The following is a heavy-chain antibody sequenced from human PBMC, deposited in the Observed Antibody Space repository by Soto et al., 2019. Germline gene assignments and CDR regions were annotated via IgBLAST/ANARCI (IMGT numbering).Heavy chain of an antibody. Sequence: SETLSLTCTVSGGSISSGGYYWSWIRQHPGKGLEWIGYIYYSGSTYYNPSLKSRVTISVDTSKNQFSLKLSSVTAADTAVYYCARMLSYGFWRGQNRVEPWGQGTLVTVSS. CDR3: ARMLSYGFWRGQNRVEP. CDR1: GGSISSGGYY. V-gene: IGHV4-31*03. J-gene: IGHJ5*02. D-gene: IGHD3-3*01. CDR2: IYYSGST.